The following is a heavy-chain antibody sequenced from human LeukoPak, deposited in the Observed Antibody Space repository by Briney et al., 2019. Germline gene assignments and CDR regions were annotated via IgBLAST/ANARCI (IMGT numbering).Heavy chain of an antibody. V-gene: IGHV3-48*02. CDR1: GFTFSSYN. J-gene: IGHJ4*02. Sequence: GGSLGLSCAASGFTFSSYNMNWVRQAPGKGLEWISFIRSSSSSRYYADSVKGRFTISRDNAKNSLYLQMNSLRDEDTAVYYCAREGGSGSYSDYWGQGTLVTVSS. CDR2: IRSSSSSR. D-gene: IGHD3-10*01. CDR3: AREGGSGSYSDY.